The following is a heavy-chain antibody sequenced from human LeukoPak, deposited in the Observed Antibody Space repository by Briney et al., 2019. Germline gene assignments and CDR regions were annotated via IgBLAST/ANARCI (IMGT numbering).Heavy chain of an antibody. CDR2: FDPEDGET. CDR3: ARGTASYSSSSEGFDY. CDR1: GYTLTELS. D-gene: IGHD6-6*01. V-gene: IGHV1-24*01. Sequence: ASVKVSCKVSGYTLTELSMHWVRQAPGKGLEWMGGFDPEDGETIYAQKFQGRVTMTEDTSTDTAYMELSSLRSEDTAVYYCARGTASYSSSSEGFDYWGQGTLVTVSS. J-gene: IGHJ4*02.